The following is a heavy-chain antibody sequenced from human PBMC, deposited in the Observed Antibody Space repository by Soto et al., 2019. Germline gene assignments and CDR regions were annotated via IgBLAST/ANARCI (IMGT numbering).Heavy chain of an antibody. CDR3: ARESMQSRGYSTYFDY. CDR2: IYYSGST. V-gene: IGHV4-30-4*01. Sequence: SETLSLTCTVSGGSISSGDYYWSWIRQPPGKGLEWIGYIYYSGSTYYNPSLKSRVTISVDTSKNQFSLKLSSVTAADTAVYYCARESMQSRGYSTYFDYWGQGTLVTVSS. J-gene: IGHJ4*02. CDR1: GGSISSGDYY. D-gene: IGHD5-18*01.